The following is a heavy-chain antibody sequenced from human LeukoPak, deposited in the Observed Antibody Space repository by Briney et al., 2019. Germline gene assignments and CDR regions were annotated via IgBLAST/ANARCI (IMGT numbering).Heavy chain of an antibody. CDR2: IYTSGST. D-gene: IGHD5-18*01. CDR3: ARGPGYSYTFDY. J-gene: IGHJ4*02. V-gene: IGHV4-61*02. CDR1: GGSISSGSYY. Sequence: SETLSLTCTVSGGSISSGSYYWSWIRQPAGTGLEWIGRIYTSGSTTYNPSLKSRVTISVDTSKNQFSLKLSSVTAADTAVYYCARGPGYSYTFDYWGQGTLVTVSS.